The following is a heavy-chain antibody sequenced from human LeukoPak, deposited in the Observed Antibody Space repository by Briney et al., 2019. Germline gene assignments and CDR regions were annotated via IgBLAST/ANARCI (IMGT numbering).Heavy chain of an antibody. V-gene: IGHV4-38-2*02. CDR2: IYHSGST. CDR3: ARDRGGDYGDFVFDY. Sequence: SETLSLTCTVSGYSISSGYYWGWIRQPPGKGLEWIGSIYHSGSTYYNPSLKSRVTISVDTSKNQFSLKLSSVTAADTAVYYCARDRGGDYGDFVFDYWGQGTLVTVSS. CDR1: GYSISSGYY. J-gene: IGHJ4*02. D-gene: IGHD4-17*01.